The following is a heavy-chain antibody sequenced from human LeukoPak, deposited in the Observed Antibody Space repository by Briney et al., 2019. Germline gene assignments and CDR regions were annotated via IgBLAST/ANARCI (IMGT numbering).Heavy chain of an antibody. Sequence: GGSLRLSCAASGCSFSTYAMSWVRQTPGNGLEWVSSITRSGDNTYYADFGKGRFTISRDNSKNTLYLQMNSLRAEDTAVYYCAKDRPNYFGPGAYYKSKGDFWGQGTLVTVSS. CDR1: GCSFSTYA. J-gene: IGHJ4*02. D-gene: IGHD3-10*01. CDR3: AKDRPNYFGPGAYYKSKGDF. V-gene: IGHV3-23*01. CDR2: ITRSGDNT.